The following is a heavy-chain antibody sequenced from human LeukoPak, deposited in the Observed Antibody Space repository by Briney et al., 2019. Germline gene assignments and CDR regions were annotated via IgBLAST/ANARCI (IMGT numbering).Heavy chain of an antibody. CDR2: INPNSGST. Sequence: ASVRVSCKASGYTFTGYYMHWVRQAPGQGLEWMGRINPNSGSTNYAQKFQGRVTMTRDTSISTAYMELSRLRSDDTAVYYCARDPSTVTTGTIYYYYYMDVWGKGTTVTVSS. D-gene: IGHD4-17*01. CDR3: ARDPSTVTTGTIYYYYYMDV. CDR1: GYTFTGYY. V-gene: IGHV1-2*06. J-gene: IGHJ6*03.